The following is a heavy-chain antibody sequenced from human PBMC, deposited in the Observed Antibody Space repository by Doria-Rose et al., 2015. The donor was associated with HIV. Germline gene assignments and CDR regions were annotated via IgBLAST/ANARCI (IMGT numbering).Heavy chain of an antibody. CDR1: GGSFSGYY. J-gene: IGHJ2*01. V-gene: IGHV4-34*01. CDR3: ARGRVDYSSSLFWYFDL. Sequence: QWGAGLLKPSETLSLTRAVYGGSFSGYYWSWIRQPPGKGLEWIGEINHSGSTNYNPSLESRVTISVDTSKNQFSLKLTSVTAADTAVYYCARGRVDYSSSLFWYFDLWGRGTLVTVSS. CDR2: INHSGST. D-gene: IGHD6-13*01.